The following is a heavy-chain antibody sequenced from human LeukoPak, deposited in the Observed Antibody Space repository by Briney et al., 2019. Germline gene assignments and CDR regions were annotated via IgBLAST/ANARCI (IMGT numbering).Heavy chain of an antibody. D-gene: IGHD6-13*01. CDR1: GFSLSTRGVG. V-gene: IGHV2-5*01. Sequence: SGPTLVNPTQTLTLTCTFSGFSLSTRGVGVGWIRQPPGKALEWLALIYWNDDKRYSPSLKSRLTITKDTSKNQVVLTMTNMDPVDTATYYCAHRSTRYSSSWYDPMFDYWGQGTLVTVSS. CDR3: AHRSTRYSSSWYDPMFDY. J-gene: IGHJ4*02. CDR2: IYWNDDK.